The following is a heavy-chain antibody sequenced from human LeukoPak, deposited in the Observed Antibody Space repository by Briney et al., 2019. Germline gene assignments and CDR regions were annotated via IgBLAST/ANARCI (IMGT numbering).Heavy chain of an antibody. CDR2: ISSSGSTI. D-gene: IGHD6-13*01. J-gene: IGHJ3*01. V-gene: IGHV3-48*03. Sequence: GGSLRLSCAASGFTFSSYEMNWVRQAPGKGLEWASYISSSGSTIYYAGSVKGRFTISRDNAKNSLYLQMNSLRAEDTAVYYCARDLGTSSSSSFWGQGTMVTVSS. CDR3: ARDLGTSSSSSF. CDR1: GFTFSSYE.